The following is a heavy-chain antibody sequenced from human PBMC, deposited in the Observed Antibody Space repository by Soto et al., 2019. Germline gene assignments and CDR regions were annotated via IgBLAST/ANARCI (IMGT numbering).Heavy chain of an antibody. CDR3: AKGDTTMITDYYAMDV. CDR2: ISGSGGSE. J-gene: IGHJ6*02. Sequence: GGSLRLSCAVSGFTFTSYAMTWVRQAPGKGLEWVSAISGSGGSEFYADSVKGRFIISRDNSKNTLYLQMKSLRAEDTALYYCAKGDTTMITDYYAMDVWGQGTTVTVSS. D-gene: IGHD5-18*01. V-gene: IGHV3-23*01. CDR1: GFTFTSYA.